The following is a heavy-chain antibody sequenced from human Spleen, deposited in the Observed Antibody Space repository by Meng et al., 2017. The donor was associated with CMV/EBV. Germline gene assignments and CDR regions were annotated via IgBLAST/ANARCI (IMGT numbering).Heavy chain of an antibody. CDR1: DGSISSGDYY. D-gene: IGHD3-3*01. Sequence: SDGSISSGDYYWSWIRQPPGKGMEWIGYIYYSGSTYYNPYLKSRVIISVDMSKNQFSLKLSSVTAADTAVYYCARVRVRFTLNWFDPWGQGTLVTVSS. J-gene: IGHJ5*02. CDR3: ARVRVRFTLNWFDP. V-gene: IGHV4-30-4*08. CDR2: IYYSGST.